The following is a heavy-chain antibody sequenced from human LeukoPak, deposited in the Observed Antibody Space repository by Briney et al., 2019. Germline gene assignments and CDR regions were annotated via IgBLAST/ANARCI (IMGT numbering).Heavy chain of an antibody. Sequence: AGESLKISCKGSGYSFTSYWIGWVRQMPGKGLEWMGIIYPGDSDTRYSPSFQGQVTISADKSISTAYLQWSSLKASDTAMYYCASGSDIHGRWFDPWGQGTLVTVSS. CDR1: GYSFTSYW. D-gene: IGHD1-26*01. CDR2: IYPGDSDT. CDR3: ASGSDIHGRWFDP. J-gene: IGHJ5*02. V-gene: IGHV5-51*01.